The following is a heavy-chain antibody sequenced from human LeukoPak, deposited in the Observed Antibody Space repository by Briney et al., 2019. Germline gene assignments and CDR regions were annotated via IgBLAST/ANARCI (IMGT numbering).Heavy chain of an antibody. V-gene: IGHV3-30-3*01. CDR1: GFTFSSYA. Sequence: GRSLRLSCAASGFTFSSYAMHWVRQAPGKGLEWVAVISYDGSNKYYADSVKGRFTISRDNSKNTLYLQMNSLRAEDTAAYYCARALAVAGPFDYWGQGTLVTVSS. J-gene: IGHJ4*02. CDR2: ISYDGSNK. D-gene: IGHD6-19*01. CDR3: ARALAVAGPFDY.